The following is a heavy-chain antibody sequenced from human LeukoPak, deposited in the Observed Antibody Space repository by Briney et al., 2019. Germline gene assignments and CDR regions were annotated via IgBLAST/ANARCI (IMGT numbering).Heavy chain of an antibody. CDR3: ARDTLDYYGMDV. V-gene: IGHV3-30*04. J-gene: IGHJ6*04. Sequence: GGSLRLSCAASGFTFSSYAMHWVRQAPGKGLEGVAVISYDGSNKYYADSVKGRFTISRDNSKNTLYLKMNSLRAEDTAVYYRARDTLDYYGMDVWGKGTTVTVSS. CDR2: ISYDGSNK. CDR1: GFTFSSYA.